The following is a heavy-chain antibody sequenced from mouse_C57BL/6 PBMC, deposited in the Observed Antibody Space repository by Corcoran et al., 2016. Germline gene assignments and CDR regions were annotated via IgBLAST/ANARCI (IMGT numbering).Heavy chain of an antibody. V-gene: IGHV1-58*01. CDR3: ARSGEYYGSPYYFDY. Sequence: EVQLQQSGAELVRPGSSVKMSCKTSGYTFTSYGINWVKQRRGQGLDWIGYICIGNGYTVYNEKFKGKATMTSDTSSSTAYMQPSSLTSEYSAIYFCARSGEYYGSPYYFDYWGQGTTLTVSS. CDR2: ICIGNGYT. D-gene: IGHD1-1*01. J-gene: IGHJ2*01. CDR1: GYTFTSYG.